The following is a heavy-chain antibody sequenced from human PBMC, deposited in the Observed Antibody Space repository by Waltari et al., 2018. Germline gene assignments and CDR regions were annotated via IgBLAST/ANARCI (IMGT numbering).Heavy chain of an antibody. Sequence: EVQLVQSGAAVRKPGESLQISCMGSGYRFASYWIGWGRQMPGKGLEWMGIIFPGDSDTRYSPSFQGHVTISADTSNSTAYLQLTNLKASDTAMYYCARHPLVWVASTQNAFDVWGQGTMVTVSS. CDR3: ARHPLVWVASTQNAFDV. V-gene: IGHV5-51*03. D-gene: IGHD3-16*01. CDR2: IFPGDSDT. CDR1: GYRFASYW. J-gene: IGHJ3*01.